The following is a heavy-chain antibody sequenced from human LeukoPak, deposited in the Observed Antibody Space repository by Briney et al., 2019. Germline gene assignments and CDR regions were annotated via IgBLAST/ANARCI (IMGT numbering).Heavy chain of an antibody. V-gene: IGHV1-46*01. CDR2: INPSGGST. CDR1: GYTFTNYY. J-gene: IGHJ6*02. CDR3: AAAPESSGYYNYGMDV. D-gene: IGHD3-22*01. Sequence: ASVKVSCTASGYTFTNYYIHWVRQAPGQGLEWMGIINPSGGSTSYAQKFQGRVTMTRDTSTSTVYMELSSLRSEDTAVYYCAAAPESSGYYNYGMDVWGQGTTVTVSS.